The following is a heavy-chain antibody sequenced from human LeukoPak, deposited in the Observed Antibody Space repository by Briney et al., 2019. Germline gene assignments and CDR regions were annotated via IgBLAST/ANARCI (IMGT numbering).Heavy chain of an antibody. D-gene: IGHD3-10*01. CDR3: AWYGVTHGLDV. CDR1: GFSVSNYW. CDR2: INQDGSDT. J-gene: IGHJ6*02. V-gene: IGHV3-7*01. Sequence: GGSLRLSCAASGFSVSNYWMSWVRQAPGKGLEWVANINQDGSDTYYVDSVMGRFTISKDNAKNSVYLQMNSLRPEDTAIYYCAWYGVTHGLDVWGQGTTVTVSS.